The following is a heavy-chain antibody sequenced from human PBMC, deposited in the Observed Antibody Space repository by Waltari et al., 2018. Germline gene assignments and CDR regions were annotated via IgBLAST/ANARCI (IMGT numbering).Heavy chain of an antibody. V-gene: IGHV1-8*01. D-gene: IGHD1-26*01. Sequence: RVQLGVGGEKPGAPGKVPCKASGKTFTTFLINWVGTATGQGLEWMGWMNPNSGSTSYAQKFQGRVTMTRDTSTSTVYMELSSLRSEDTAVYYCARERAWELLPNFDYWGQGTLVTVSS. CDR2: MNPNSGST. CDR1: GKTFTTFL. J-gene: IGHJ4*02. CDR3: ARERAWELLPNFDY.